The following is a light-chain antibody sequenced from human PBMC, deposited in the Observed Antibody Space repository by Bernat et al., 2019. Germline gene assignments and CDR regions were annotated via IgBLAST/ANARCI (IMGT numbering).Light chain of an antibody. J-gene: IGLJ3*02. V-gene: IGLV2-11*01. Sequence: QSALTQPRSVSGSPGQSVTISCTGTSRDVGTYEYVSWYQQHPGKAPKVMIFDVSKRPSGVPVRFSGSKSGNTASLTISGLQADDEADYSCCSYAGSFNWVFGGGTKVTVL. CDR3: CSYAGSFNWV. CDR1: SRDVGTYEY. CDR2: DVS.